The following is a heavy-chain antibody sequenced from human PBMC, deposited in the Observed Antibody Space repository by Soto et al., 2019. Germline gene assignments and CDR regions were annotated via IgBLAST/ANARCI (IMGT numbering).Heavy chain of an antibody. CDR2: INHSGST. CDR3: ARLPRGYNYGFDY. CDR1: GGSFSGYY. J-gene: IGHJ4*02. V-gene: IGHV4-34*01. D-gene: IGHD5-18*01. Sequence: QVQLQQWGAGLLKSSETLSLTCAVYGGSFSGYYWTWIRQPPGKGLEWIGEINHSGSTSYDPPLKSRVTISVDRSKNQFSLKLNSVTAADTAVYYCARLPRGYNYGFDYWGQGSLVTVSS.